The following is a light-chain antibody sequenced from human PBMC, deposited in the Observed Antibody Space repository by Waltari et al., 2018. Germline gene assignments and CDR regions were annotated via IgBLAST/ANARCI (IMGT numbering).Light chain of an antibody. V-gene: IGKV4-1*01. Sequence: EIVLTQSPGTLSLSPGERATLSCRASQSVSSSYLAWYQQKPGQPPKPLFYWASTRESGVPDRFSGGGSGTDFTLTISSLQAEDVAVYYCQQYYSTPYTFGQGTKLEIK. CDR1: QSVSSSY. CDR3: QQYYSTPYT. CDR2: WAS. J-gene: IGKJ2*01.